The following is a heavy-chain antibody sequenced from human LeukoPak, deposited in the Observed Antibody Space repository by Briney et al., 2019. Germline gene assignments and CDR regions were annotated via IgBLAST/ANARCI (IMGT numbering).Heavy chain of an antibody. D-gene: IGHD4/OR15-4a*01. CDR1: GGSISSNSHF. V-gene: IGHV4-39*01. J-gene: IGHJ4*02. Sequence: SETLSLTCTVSGGSISSNSHFWGWLRQPPGMGLEWNGCIYHSGNTDYSPSLKSRVTISVDTSKNQFSLRLSSVTAADTAVYYCARLIPLTLGAAYFDYWGQGTLVTVSS. CDR2: IYHSGNT. CDR3: ARLIPLTLGAAYFDY.